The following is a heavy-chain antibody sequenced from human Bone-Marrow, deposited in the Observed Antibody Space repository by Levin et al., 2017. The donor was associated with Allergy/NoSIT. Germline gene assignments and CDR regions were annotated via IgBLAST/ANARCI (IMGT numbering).Heavy chain of an antibody. CDR3: ARDGGGGDSFDY. J-gene: IGHJ4*02. Sequence: LSLTCASSGFTFSSYGMHWVRQAPGKGLEWVAVIWYDGSNKYYADSVKGRFTISRDSSENTLYLQMNSLRAEDTAVYYCARDGGGGDSFDYWGQGTLVTVSS. V-gene: IGHV3-33*01. CDR2: IWYDGSNK. CDR1: GFTFSSYG. D-gene: IGHD2-21*01.